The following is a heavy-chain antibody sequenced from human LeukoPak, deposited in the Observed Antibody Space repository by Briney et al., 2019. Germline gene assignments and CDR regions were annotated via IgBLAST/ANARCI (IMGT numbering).Heavy chain of an antibody. CDR2: INHSGST. J-gene: IGHJ4*02. D-gene: IGHD6-25*01. CDR1: GGSFSGYY. V-gene: IGHV4-34*01. CDR3: ARRRTAAAIDY. Sequence: SETLSLTCAVYGGSFSGYYWSWIRQPPGKGLEWIGEINHSGSTNYNPSLKSRVTISVDTSKNQFSLKLSSVTAADTAAYYCARRRTAAAIDYWGQGTLVTVSS.